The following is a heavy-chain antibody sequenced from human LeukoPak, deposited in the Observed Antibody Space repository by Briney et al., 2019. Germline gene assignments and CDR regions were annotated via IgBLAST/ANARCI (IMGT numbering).Heavy chain of an antibody. CDR1: EYTFTSSD. CDR3: ARGAIGSGIPELYFQH. V-gene: IGHV1-18*01. D-gene: IGHD3-10*01. Sequence: GASVKVSCKAPEYTFTSSDINWVRQATGQGLEWMGWISAYNGNTNYAQKLQGRVTMTTDTSTSTAYMELRSLRSDDTAVYYCARGAIGSGIPELYFQHWGQGTLVTVSS. CDR2: ISAYNGNT. J-gene: IGHJ1*01.